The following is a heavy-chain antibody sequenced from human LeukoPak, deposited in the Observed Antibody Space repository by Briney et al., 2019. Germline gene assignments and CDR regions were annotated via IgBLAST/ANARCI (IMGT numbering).Heavy chain of an antibody. CDR2: IYYSGST. D-gene: IGHD6-6*01. Sequence: SETLSLTCTVSGGSISSSSYYWGWIRQPPGKGLEWIGSIYYSGSTYYNPSLKSRVTISVDTSKNQFSLKLSSVTAADTAVYYCARAIIAARLGGEYYDYWGQGTLVTVSS. J-gene: IGHJ4*02. CDR1: GGSISSSSYY. V-gene: IGHV4-39*07. CDR3: ARAIIAARLGGEYYDY.